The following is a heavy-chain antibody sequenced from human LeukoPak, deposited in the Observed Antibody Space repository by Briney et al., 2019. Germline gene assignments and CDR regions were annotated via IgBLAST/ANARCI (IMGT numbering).Heavy chain of an antibody. V-gene: IGHV3-23*01. D-gene: IGHD3-16*01. J-gene: IGHJ5*02. CDR2: ISGSGDTT. CDR1: GFTFSSYA. CDR3: AKDRTSSAYGTRFDP. Sequence: GGSLRLSCVSSGFTFSSYAMSWVRQAPGKGLEWVSSISGSGDTTYYGDSVKGRFTISRDNSKNTLYLQMNNLRAEDTAVYYCAKDRTSSAYGTRFDPWGQGTLSPSPQ.